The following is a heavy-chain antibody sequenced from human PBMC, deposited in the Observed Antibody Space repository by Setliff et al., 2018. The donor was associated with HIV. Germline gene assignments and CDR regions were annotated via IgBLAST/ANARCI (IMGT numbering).Heavy chain of an antibody. CDR3: SKRLRAVIIRKDDAFDV. Sequence: PSETLSLTCGLYGGPLSGYCWTWIRQSPDNGLEWIGEVSHTGSAKYDPFLRRRVTISVDTSKNQFSLKLTSVTAADTATYFCSKRLRAVIIRKDDAFDVWGQGTKVTVSS. CDR1: GGPLSGYC. V-gene: IGHV4-34*01. J-gene: IGHJ3*01. D-gene: IGHD3-10*01. CDR2: VSHTGSA.